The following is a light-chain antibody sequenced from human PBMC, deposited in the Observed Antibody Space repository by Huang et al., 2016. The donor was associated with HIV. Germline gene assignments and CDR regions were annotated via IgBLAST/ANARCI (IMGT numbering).Light chain of an antibody. Sequence: DTQMTQSPSSLSASVGDRVTITCRASQGICHSFACYQHIPGVAPKLLLYAASRLGSGVPSRFSGRGSVTDYTLTISRLQPEDFASYYCQQYFTSPPLTFGGGTEVEIK. CDR3: QQYFTSPPLT. V-gene: IGKV1-NL1*01. CDR2: AAS. J-gene: IGKJ4*01. CDR1: QGICHS.